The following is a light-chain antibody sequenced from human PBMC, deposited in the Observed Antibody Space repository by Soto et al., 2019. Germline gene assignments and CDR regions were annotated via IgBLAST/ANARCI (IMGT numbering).Light chain of an antibody. Sequence: EIVMTQSPVALSVSPGASAALSCRASQSVGRNFAWYQQRPGQAPRVLIYVTSTRATSVPARFSGSGSGTDFTRTISSLQSEDFAVDYWQQYNKWPYTFGQGTGLEIK. V-gene: IGKV3-15*01. CDR2: VTS. CDR1: QSVGRN. CDR3: QQYNKWPYT. J-gene: IGKJ2*01.